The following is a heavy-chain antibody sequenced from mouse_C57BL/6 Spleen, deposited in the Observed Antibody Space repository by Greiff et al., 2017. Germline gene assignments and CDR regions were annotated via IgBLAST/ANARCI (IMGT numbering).Heavy chain of an antibody. CDR1: GYTFTDYY. Sequence: EVKLQQSGPELVKPGASVKISCKASGYTFTDYYMNWVKQSHGKSLEWIGDINPNNGGTSYNQKFKGKATLTVDKSSSTAYMELRSLTSEDSAVYYCARLRVYYYGSSPYYFDYWGQGTTLTVSS. V-gene: IGHV1-26*01. J-gene: IGHJ2*01. CDR2: INPNNGGT. CDR3: ARLRVYYYGSSPYYFDY. D-gene: IGHD1-1*01.